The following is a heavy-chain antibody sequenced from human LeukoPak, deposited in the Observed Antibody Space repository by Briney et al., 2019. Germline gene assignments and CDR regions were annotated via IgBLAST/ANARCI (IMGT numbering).Heavy chain of an antibody. D-gene: IGHD3-10*01. J-gene: IGHJ5*02. V-gene: IGHV1-46*01. CDR2: INPTGGST. CDR1: GYTFTTYY. CDR3: ARGQSDPSFGWFDP. Sequence: ASVKVSCKASGYTFTTYYMHWVRQAPGQGLDWIGVINPTGGSTSYAQKFQGRVTMARDTSTSTVYMELSSLRSEDTAFYYCARGQSDPSFGWFDPWGQGTLVTVSS.